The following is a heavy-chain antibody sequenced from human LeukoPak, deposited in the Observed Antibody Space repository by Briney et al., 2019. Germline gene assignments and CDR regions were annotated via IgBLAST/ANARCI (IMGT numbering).Heavy chain of an antibody. D-gene: IGHD6-19*01. Sequence: PGGSLRLSCTASGFTFGDYAMSWVRQAPGTGREWVGFIRSKAYGGTTEYAASVKGRFTISRDDSKSIAYLQMNSLKTEDTAVYYCTKVAASSGWYYFDYWGQGTLVTVSS. CDR1: GFTFGDYA. CDR2: IRSKAYGGTT. CDR3: TKVAASSGWYYFDY. V-gene: IGHV3-49*04. J-gene: IGHJ4*02.